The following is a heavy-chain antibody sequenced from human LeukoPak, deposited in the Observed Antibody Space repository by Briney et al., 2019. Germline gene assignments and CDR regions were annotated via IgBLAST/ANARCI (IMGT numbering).Heavy chain of an antibody. CDR3: ARGRRAARQPDAFDI. Sequence: SSETLSLTCAVSGYSITNGYYWGWIRQPPGKGLEWIGSIYYSGSTYYNPSLKSRVTISVDTSKNQFSLKLSSVTAADTAVYYCARGRRAARQPDAFDIWGQGTVVTVSS. J-gene: IGHJ3*02. V-gene: IGHV4-38-2*01. CDR2: IYYSGST. D-gene: IGHD6-6*01. CDR1: GYSITNGYY.